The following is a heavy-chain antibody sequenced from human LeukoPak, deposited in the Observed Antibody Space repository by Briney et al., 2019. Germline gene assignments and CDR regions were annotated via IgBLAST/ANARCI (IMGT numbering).Heavy chain of an antibody. Sequence: PGGSLRLSCAASGFTLDSFWMNWVRQAPGKGLEWVANIKQDGSERFYADSVKGRFTISRDNAKNSLYLQMNSLRAEDTAVYYCARDGMTAGIVFDYWGQGTLVTVSS. D-gene: IGHD6-13*01. J-gene: IGHJ4*02. CDR3: ARDGMTAGIVFDY. CDR2: IKQDGSER. CDR1: GFTLDSFW. V-gene: IGHV3-7*01.